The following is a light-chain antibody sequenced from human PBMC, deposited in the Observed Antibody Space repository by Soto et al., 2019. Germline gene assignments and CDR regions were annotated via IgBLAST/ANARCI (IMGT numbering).Light chain of an antibody. Sequence: QSALTQPASVSGSPGQSITISCTGSSSDIGTCNLVSWYQQYPGKAPKVMIYEDSKRPSGVSNRFSGSKSGNTASLTISGLQAEDEAEYYCCSYAGSGTFVFGAGTKLTVL. CDR1: SSDIGTCNL. J-gene: IGLJ1*01. V-gene: IGLV2-23*01. CDR3: CSYAGSGTFV. CDR2: EDS.